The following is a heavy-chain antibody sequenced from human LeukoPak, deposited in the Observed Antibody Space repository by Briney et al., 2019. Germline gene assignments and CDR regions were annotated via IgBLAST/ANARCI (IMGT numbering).Heavy chain of an antibody. D-gene: IGHD3-9*01. CDR2: IFPIFGTS. Sequence: SVKVSCKASGYTLSSHAISWVRQAPGQGLEWMGGIFPIFGTSNYAQRFQGRVTITADESTSTAYMELSSLRSEDTAVYYCARADGYDIWTGYRGWFDPWGQGTLVTVSS. J-gene: IGHJ5*02. CDR3: ARADGYDIWTGYRGWFDP. CDR1: GYTLSSHA. V-gene: IGHV1-69*13.